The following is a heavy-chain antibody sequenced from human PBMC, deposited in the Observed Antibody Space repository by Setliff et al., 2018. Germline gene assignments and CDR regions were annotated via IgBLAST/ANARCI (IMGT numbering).Heavy chain of an antibody. D-gene: IGHD2-15*01. J-gene: IGHJ3*01. V-gene: IGHV1-18*01. Sequence: ASVKVSCKGSGYIFTSYGIRWVRQAPGQGLEWMGWISSYNDITNYAQRFQGRVTLTTDMSTSAAYMELRSLGSDDTAVYYCAISTLSICSGGTCPNVFDVWGQGTMVTVSS. CDR3: AISTLSICSGGTCPNVFDV. CDR2: ISSYNDIT. CDR1: GYIFTSYG.